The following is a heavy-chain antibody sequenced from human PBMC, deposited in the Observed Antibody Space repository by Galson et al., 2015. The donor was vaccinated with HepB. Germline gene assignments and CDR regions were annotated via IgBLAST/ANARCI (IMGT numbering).Heavy chain of an antibody. V-gene: IGHV3-7*03. J-gene: IGHJ4*02. D-gene: IGHD2-15*01. CDR1: GFTFSSYW. CDR2: IKQDGSEK. CDR3: AREGYCSGGSCYVLDY. Sequence: SLRLSCAASGFTFSSYWMSWVRQAPGKGLEWVANIKQDGSEKYYVDSVKGRFTISRDNAKNSLYLQMNSLRAEDTAVYYCAREGYCSGGSCYVLDYWGQGTLVTVSS.